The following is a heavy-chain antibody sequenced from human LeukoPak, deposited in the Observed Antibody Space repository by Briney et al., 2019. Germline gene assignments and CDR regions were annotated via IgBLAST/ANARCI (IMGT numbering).Heavy chain of an antibody. V-gene: IGHV1-69*13. D-gene: IGHD5-12*01. Sequence: SVKVSCKASGVTFSSYAISWVRQAPGQGLEWMGGIIPIFGTANYAQKFQGRVTITADESTSTAYMELSSLRSEDTAVYYCARAKSGYLYYFDYWGQGTLVTVSS. CDR1: GVTFSSYA. CDR2: IIPIFGTA. J-gene: IGHJ4*02. CDR3: ARAKSGYLYYFDY.